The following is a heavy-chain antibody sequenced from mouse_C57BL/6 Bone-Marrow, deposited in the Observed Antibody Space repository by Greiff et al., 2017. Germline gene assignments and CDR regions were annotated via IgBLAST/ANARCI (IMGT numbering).Heavy chain of an antibody. D-gene: IGHD1-1*01. CDR2: INPYNGGT. CDR3: ARCDYGSSYPYYAMDY. V-gene: IGHV1-19*01. CDR1: GYTFTDYY. J-gene: IGHJ4*01. Sequence: EVQLQQSGPVLVKPGASVKMSCKASGYTFTDYYMNWVKQSHGKSLEWIGVINPYNGGTSYNQKFKGKATLTVDKSSSTADVELNSLTSEDSAVYYCARCDYGSSYPYYAMDYWGQGTSVTVSS.